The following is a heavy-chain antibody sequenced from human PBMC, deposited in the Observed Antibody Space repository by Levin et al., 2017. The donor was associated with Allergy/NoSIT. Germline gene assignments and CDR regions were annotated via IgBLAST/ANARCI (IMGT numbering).Heavy chain of an antibody. D-gene: IGHD3-22*01. J-gene: IGHJ4*02. CDR2: INPKSGGT. CDR1: GYTFTGYY. V-gene: IGHV1-2*02. CDR3: ARYQYYYDSSGYSYYFDY. Sequence: ASVKVSCKASGYTFTGYYMHWVRQAPGQGLEWMGWINPKSGGTNYAQKFQGRVTMTRDTSISTAYMELSRLRSDDTAVYYCARYQYYYDSSGYSYYFDYWGQGTLVTVSS.